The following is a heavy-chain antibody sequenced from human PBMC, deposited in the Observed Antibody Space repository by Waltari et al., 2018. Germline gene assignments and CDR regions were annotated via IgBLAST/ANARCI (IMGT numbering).Heavy chain of an antibody. V-gene: IGHV4-30-2*01. CDR3: ARGGYDFWSGYPENYYYYMDV. J-gene: IGHJ6*03. CDR2: IYHSGST. Sequence: QLQLQESGSGLVKPSQTLSLTCAVSGGSISSGGYSWSWIRQPPGKGLGWIGYIYHSGSTYYNPSLKSRVTISVDRSKNQFSLKLSSVTAADTAVYYCARGGYDFWSGYPENYYYYMDVWGKGTTVTVSS. CDR1: GGSISSGGYS. D-gene: IGHD3-3*01.